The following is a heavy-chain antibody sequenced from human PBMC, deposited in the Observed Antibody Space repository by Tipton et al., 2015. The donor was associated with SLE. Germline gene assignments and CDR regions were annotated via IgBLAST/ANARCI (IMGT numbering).Heavy chain of an antibody. Sequence: QVQLVQSGAEVKKPGSSVKVSCKASGGTFSSYTISWVRQAPGQGLEWMGRIIPILGTANYAQKFQGRVTITADKSTSTAYMELSSLRCEDTAVYYCEAYYDFWGGDWGQGTLVTVSS. J-gene: IGHJ4*02. V-gene: IGHV1-69*08. D-gene: IGHD3-3*01. CDR2: IIPILGTA. CDR3: EAYYDFWGGD. CDR1: GGTFSSYT.